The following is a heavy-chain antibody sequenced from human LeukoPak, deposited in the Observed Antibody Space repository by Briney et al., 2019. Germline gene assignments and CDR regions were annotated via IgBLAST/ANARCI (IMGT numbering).Heavy chain of an antibody. J-gene: IGHJ4*02. V-gene: IGHV3-21*01. CDR3: ARGPYYYDSSSYQPRDY. D-gene: IGHD3-22*01. CDR1: GFTFSSYR. Sequence: GGSLRLACAASGFTFSSYRMTWVRQAPGKGLEWVSSISSSSSYIYYAGSVKCRFTISRDNAKHSLYLQMNSLRAEDTAVYYCARGPYYYDSSSYQPRDYWGQGTLVTVSS. CDR2: ISSSSSYI.